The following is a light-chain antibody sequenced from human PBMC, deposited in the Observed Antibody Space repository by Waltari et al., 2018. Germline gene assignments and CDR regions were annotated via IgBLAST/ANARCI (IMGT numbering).Light chain of an antibody. V-gene: IGLV2-8*01. Sequence: QSALTQPPSASGSPGQSVTIPCAGTSRDVGRFPYVSWFQQHPGKAPKLLIYEVNKRPSGVPDRFSGSKSGDTASLTVSGLQAEDEADYYCSSYAGNNIYVFGTATKVTVL. J-gene: IGLJ1*01. CDR3: SSYAGNNIYV. CDR2: EVN. CDR1: SRDVGRFPY.